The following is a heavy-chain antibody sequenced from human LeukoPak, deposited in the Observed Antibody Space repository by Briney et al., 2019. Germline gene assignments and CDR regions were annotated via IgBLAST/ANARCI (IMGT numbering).Heavy chain of an antibody. J-gene: IGHJ4*02. CDR1: GGSISSYY. Sequence: SETLSLTCTVSGGSISSYYWSWIRQPPGKGLEWIGYIYYSGSTNHNPSLKSRVTISVDTSKNQFSLKLSSVTAADTAVYYCASTGLTGTTFDYWGQGTLVTVSS. CDR3: ASTGLTGTTFDY. CDR2: IYYSGST. V-gene: IGHV4-59*01. D-gene: IGHD1-20*01.